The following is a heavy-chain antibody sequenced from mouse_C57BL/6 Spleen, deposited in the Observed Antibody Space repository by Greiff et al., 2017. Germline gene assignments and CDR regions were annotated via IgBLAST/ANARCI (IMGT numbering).Heavy chain of an antibody. Sequence: QVQLQQPGAELVMPGASVKLSCKASGYTFTSYWMHWVKQRPGHGLEWIGEIDPSASYTNYNQKFKGKATLTVDKSSSTAYMQLSSLTSVDSAVYSCARGTDITTVGATGFSVWGTGTTVTVSS. CDR1: GYTFTSYW. V-gene: IGHV1-69*01. CDR2: IDPSASYT. CDR3: ARGTDITTVGATGFSV. D-gene: IGHD1-1*01. J-gene: IGHJ1*03.